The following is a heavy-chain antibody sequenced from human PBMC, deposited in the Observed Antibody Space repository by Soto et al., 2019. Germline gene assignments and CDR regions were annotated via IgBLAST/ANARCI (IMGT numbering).Heavy chain of an antibody. CDR2: IKQDGSEK. V-gene: IGHV3-7*03. D-gene: IGHD4-17*01. CDR1: GFTFSSYW. CDR3: ARVDYGGNVYWYFDL. J-gene: IGHJ2*01. Sequence: GGSLRLSCAASGFTFSSYWMSWVRQAPGKGLEWVANIKQDGSEKYYVDSVKGRFTISRDNAKNSLYLQMNSLRAEDTAVYYCARVDYGGNVYWYFDLWGRGPLVTVSS.